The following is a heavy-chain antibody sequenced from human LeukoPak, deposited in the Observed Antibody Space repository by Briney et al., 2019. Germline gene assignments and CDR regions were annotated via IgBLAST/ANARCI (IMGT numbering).Heavy chain of an antibody. D-gene: IGHD3-9*01. V-gene: IGHV4-30-4*01. J-gene: IGHJ4*02. Sequence: SETLSLTCTVSGGSISSGDYYWSWIRQPPGKSLEWIGYIYYSGSTYYNPSLKSRVTISVDTSKNQFCLKLSSVTAADTFVYYCARAGRLRYFDCFKRVGYWGQGTLVTVSS. CDR3: ARAGRLRYFDCFKRVGY. CDR2: IYYSGST. CDR1: GGSISSGDYY.